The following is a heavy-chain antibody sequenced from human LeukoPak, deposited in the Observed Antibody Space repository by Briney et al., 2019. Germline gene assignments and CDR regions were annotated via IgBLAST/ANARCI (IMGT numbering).Heavy chain of an antibody. CDR2: IRYDGSNK. Sequence: GGSLRLSCAASGFTFSSYGMHWVRQAPGKGLEWVAFIRYDGSNKYYADSVKGRFAISRDNSKNTLYLQMNRLRAEDTAVYYCANQFCTTLKYCYYYGMDVWGQGTTVTVSS. CDR1: GFTFSSYG. J-gene: IGHJ6*02. D-gene: IGHD1-1*01. CDR3: ANQFCTTLKYCYYYGMDV. V-gene: IGHV3-30*02.